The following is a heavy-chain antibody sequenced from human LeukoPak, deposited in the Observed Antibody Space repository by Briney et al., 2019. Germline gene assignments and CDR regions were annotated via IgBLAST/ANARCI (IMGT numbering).Heavy chain of an antibody. J-gene: IGHJ4*02. CDR3: VSGSLQSGYNFDY. CDR1: GLTFSNYW. Sequence: GGSLRLSCAASGLTFSNYWMHWIRQVPGKGLVWVSHIKYDGSATNYADSVKGRFTISRDNAKNTLYLQMNSLRAEDTAVYYCVSGSLQSGYNFDYWGQGALVTVSS. D-gene: IGHD3-3*01. CDR2: IKYDGSAT. V-gene: IGHV3-74*01.